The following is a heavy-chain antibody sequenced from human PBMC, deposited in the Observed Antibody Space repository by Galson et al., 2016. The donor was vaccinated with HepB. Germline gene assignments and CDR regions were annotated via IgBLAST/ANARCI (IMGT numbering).Heavy chain of an antibody. CDR3: GRGLLGYCSGGCCSGGGIDY. Sequence: SLRLSCAASGFSFRRNAMYWVRQAPGKGLEWVALISYDGNNRYYADSLKGRFTISRDNSKNTLYLEMSSLRPEDTAVYYFGRGLLGYCSGGCCSGGGIDYWGQGTLVTVSS. CDR2: ISYDGNNR. D-gene: IGHD2-15*01. CDR1: GFSFRRNA. J-gene: IGHJ4*02. V-gene: IGHV3-30*04.